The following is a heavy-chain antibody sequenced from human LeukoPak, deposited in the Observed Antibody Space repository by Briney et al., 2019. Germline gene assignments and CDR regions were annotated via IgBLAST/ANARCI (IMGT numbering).Heavy chain of an antibody. CDR2: IYYSGST. CDR1: GESFSGYY. Sequence: SETLSLTCAVYGESFSGYYWSWIRQPPGKGLEWIGYIYYSGSTNYNPSLKSRVTISVDTSKNQFSLKLSSVTAADTAVYYCARTTDVWGQGTTVTVSS. V-gene: IGHV4-59*01. J-gene: IGHJ6*02. CDR3: ARTTDV. D-gene: IGHD4-11*01.